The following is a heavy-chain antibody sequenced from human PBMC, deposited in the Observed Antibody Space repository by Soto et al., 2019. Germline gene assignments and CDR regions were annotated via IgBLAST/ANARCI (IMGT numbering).Heavy chain of an antibody. CDR2: INRDGSNT. CDR3: ARDNYDFWSGVFYYYIDV. J-gene: IGHJ6*03. CDR1: GFTFRSHW. D-gene: IGHD3-3*01. Sequence: EVQLVESGGGLVQPGGSLRLSCAASGFTFRSHWMHWVRQAPGKGLVWVSRINRDGSNTNYADSVKGRSTISRDNAKNPLYLEMHSLRAEDTAVYYCARDNYDFWSGVFYYYIDVWGKGTTVTVSS. V-gene: IGHV3-74*01.